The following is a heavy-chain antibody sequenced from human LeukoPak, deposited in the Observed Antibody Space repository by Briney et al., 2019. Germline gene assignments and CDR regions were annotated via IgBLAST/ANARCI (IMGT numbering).Heavy chain of an antibody. CDR3: ARAARQGFTMIVVPFFYFDL. V-gene: IGHV4-31*03. Sequence: TLSLSCTVSGGCISSGSSDRGWIRQYPKRGLEWVGYINHSGSTYYNPSLGSRVTMSVDTSKTQFSLKLSSVTAADSAVYYCARAARQGFTMIVVPFFYFDLWGRGTLVTVSS. CDR1: GGCISSGSSD. CDR2: INHSGST. D-gene: IGHD3-22*01. J-gene: IGHJ2*01.